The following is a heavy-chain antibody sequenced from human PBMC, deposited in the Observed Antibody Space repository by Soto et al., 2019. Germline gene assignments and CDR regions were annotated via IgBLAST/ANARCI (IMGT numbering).Heavy chain of an antibody. CDR1: GFTFSSYG. J-gene: IGHJ4*02. CDR3: ARGYSYGFFDY. D-gene: IGHD5-18*01. Sequence: VGSLRLSCAASGFTFSSYGMHWVRQAPGKGLEWVAVIWYDGSNKYYADSVKGRFTISRDNSKNTLYLQMNSLRAEDTAVYYCARGYSYGFFDYWGQGTLVTVS. V-gene: IGHV3-33*01. CDR2: IWYDGSNK.